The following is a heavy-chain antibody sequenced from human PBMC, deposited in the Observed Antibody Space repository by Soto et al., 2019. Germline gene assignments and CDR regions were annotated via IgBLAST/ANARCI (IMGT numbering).Heavy chain of an antibody. Sequence: GESLKISCKGSGYKPSTWHNFTSYWIAWVRQMPGEGLEWMGIIYPGDSDTRYSPSFQGQVTISADKSINTVYLQWSSLKASDTAIYFCARPSDVGLASSFEYWGQGTQVTVSS. CDR2: IYPGDSDT. CDR1: GYKPSTWHNFTSYW. J-gene: IGHJ4*02. CDR3: ARPSDVGLASSFEY. V-gene: IGHV5-51*01.